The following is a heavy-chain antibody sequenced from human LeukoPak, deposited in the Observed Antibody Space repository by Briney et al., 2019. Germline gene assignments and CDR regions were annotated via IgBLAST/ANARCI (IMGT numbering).Heavy chain of an antibody. D-gene: IGHD5-12*01. CDR1: GGSFSGYY. CDR2: IYTSGST. Sequence: SETLSLTCAVYGGSFSGYYWSWIRQPAGKGLEWIGRIYTSGSTNYNPSLKSRVTMSVDTSKNQFSLKLSSVTAADTAVYYCAREGYNYGVYYYYGMDVWGQGTTVTVSS. CDR3: AREGYNYGVYYYYGMDV. J-gene: IGHJ6*02. V-gene: IGHV4-4*07.